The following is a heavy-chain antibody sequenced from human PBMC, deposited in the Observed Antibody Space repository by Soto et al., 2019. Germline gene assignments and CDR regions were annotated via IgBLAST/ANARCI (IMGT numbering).Heavy chain of an antibody. Sequence: GGSLRLSCAASGFTFSSYAMSWVRQAPGKGLEWVSAISGSGGSTYYADSVKGRFTISRDNSKNTLYLQMNSLRAEDTAVYYCATDYGLGIFTSFDYWGQGTLVTVSS. J-gene: IGHJ4*02. V-gene: IGHV3-23*01. CDR2: ISGSGGST. CDR1: GFTFSSYA. D-gene: IGHD6-13*01. CDR3: ATDYGLGIFTSFDY.